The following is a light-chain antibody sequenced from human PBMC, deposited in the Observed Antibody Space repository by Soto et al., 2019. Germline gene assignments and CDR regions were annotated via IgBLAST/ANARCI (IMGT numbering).Light chain of an antibody. V-gene: IGKV3-20*01. CDR2: GAS. J-gene: IGKJ5*01. CDR3: QQYGSSIT. CDR1: HSISCSY. Sequence: EIVLTQSPYTLSLSPWERATLSFGASHSISCSYLAWYQQKPGQAPRLLIYGASSRATDIPDRFSGSGSGADFTLTISRLEPEDFAVYYCQQYGSSITFGQGTRLEIK.